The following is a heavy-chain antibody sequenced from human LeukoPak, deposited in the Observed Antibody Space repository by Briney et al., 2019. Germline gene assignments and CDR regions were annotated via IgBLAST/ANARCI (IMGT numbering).Heavy chain of an antibody. V-gene: IGHV3-33*01. CDR2: IWYDGSNK. CDR3: ARDGLRAAGTHFDY. J-gene: IGHJ4*02. Sequence: PGRSLRLSCAASGFTFSSYGMHWVRQAPGKGLEWVAVIWYDGSNKYYADSVKGRFTIFRDNSKNTLYLQMNSLRAEDTAVYYCARDGLRAAGTHFDYWGQGTLVTVSS. D-gene: IGHD6-13*01. CDR1: GFTFSSYG.